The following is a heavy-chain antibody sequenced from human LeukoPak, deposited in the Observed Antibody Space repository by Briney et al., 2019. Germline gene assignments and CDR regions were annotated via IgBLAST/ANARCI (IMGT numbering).Heavy chain of an antibody. CDR2: INTADGNT. CDR3: ARPGASSPGNWFAS. V-gene: IGHV1-3*04. D-gene: IGHD6-13*01. CDR1: GYTFTSNY. Sequence: ASVNVSCKASGYTFTSNYIHWVRQAPGQGLEWMGWINTADGNTKYSQKFQGRVTITRDTSASIVYLELTSLRSEDTAVYYCARPGASSPGNWFASWGQGTLVTVSS. J-gene: IGHJ5*01.